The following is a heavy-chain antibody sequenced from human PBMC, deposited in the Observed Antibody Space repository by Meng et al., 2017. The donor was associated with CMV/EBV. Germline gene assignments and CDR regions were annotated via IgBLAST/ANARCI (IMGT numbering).Heavy chain of an antibody. Sequence: SETLSLTCAVYGGSFSGYYWSWIRQPPGKGLEWIGEINHSGSTNYNPSLKSRVTISVDTSKNQSSLKLSSVTAADTAVYYCARLSISRYFDLWGRGTLVTVSS. D-gene: IGHD3-3*02. J-gene: IGHJ2*01. V-gene: IGHV4-34*01. CDR3: ARLSISRYFDL. CDR1: GGSFSGYY. CDR2: INHSGST.